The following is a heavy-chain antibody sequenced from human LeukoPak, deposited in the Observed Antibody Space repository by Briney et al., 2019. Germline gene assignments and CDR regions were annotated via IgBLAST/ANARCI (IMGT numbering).Heavy chain of an antibody. V-gene: IGHV3-30*18. Sequence: GGSLRLSCAASGFIFNSYGMHWVRQAPGKGLEWVAVISYDGSNKNYADSVKGRFTISRDSSKNTLYLQMNSLRVEDTAVYYCAKDWAPYCGGDCYFNYWGQGTLVTVSS. CDR2: ISYDGSNK. CDR1: GFIFNSYG. J-gene: IGHJ4*02. D-gene: IGHD2-21*02. CDR3: AKDWAPYCGGDCYFNY.